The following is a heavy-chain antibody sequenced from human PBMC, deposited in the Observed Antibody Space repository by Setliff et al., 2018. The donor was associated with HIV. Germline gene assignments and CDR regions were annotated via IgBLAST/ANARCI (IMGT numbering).Heavy chain of an antibody. D-gene: IGHD1-26*01. V-gene: IGHV4-39*01. J-gene: IGHJ4*02. CDR3: ASPTSDLYSGSPE. Sequence: SETLSLTCTVSGGSTSSSSYYWGWIRQPPGKGLERIGSIYYSGSTYYNPSLKSRVTISVDTSKNQFSLKLSSVTAADTAVYYCASPTSDLYSGSPEWGQGTLVTVSS. CDR1: GGSTSSSSYY. CDR2: IYYSGST.